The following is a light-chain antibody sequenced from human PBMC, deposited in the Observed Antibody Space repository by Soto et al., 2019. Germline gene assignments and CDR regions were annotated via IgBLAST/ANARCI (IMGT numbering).Light chain of an antibody. Sequence: QSVLTQPASVSRSPGQSITVSCTGTSSDVGGYKYVSWYQQHPGKAPKLMIYDVSNRPSGVSHRFSGSKSGDTASLTISGLQAEDEADYYCSSPTSSTTRIFGTGTKLTVL. CDR2: DVS. CDR3: SSPTSSTTRI. CDR1: SSDVGGYKY. V-gene: IGLV2-14*03. J-gene: IGLJ1*01.